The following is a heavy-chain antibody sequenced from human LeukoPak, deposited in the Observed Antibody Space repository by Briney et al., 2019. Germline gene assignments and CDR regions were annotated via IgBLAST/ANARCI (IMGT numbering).Heavy chain of an antibody. CDR1: GFTFSSYS. V-gene: IGHV3-23*01. CDR3: AKDPGYQVVYCFDY. J-gene: IGHJ4*02. CDR2: ISGSGGST. Sequence: GGSLRLSCAASGFTFSSYSMCWVRQAPGKGLEWVSGISGSGGSTDYADSVKGRFTISRDNSKNTLYLQMNSLRVEDTAVYYCAKDPGYQVVYCFDYWGQGTLVTVSS. D-gene: IGHD2-2*01.